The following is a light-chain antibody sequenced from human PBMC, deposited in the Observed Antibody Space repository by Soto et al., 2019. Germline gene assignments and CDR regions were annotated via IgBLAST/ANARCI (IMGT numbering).Light chain of an antibody. V-gene: IGKV3-20*01. CDR1: QSIGSTY. CDR3: QQYGSSPRT. CDR2: GAS. Sequence: EIVLTQSPGTLSLSPGERATLSCRASQSIGSTYLAWYQQTPGQAPRLLIYGASNRATGIPDRFSGSGSGTDFTLTISRLEPEDFGVYYCQQYGSSPRTFGQGTKVEIK. J-gene: IGKJ1*01.